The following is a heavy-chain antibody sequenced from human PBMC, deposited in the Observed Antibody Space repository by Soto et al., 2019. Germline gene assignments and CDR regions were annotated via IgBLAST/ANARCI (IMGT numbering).Heavy chain of an antibody. CDR2: INHSGST. CDR1: GGSFSGYY. J-gene: IGHJ4*02. D-gene: IGHD3-3*01. CDR3: ARGEGDFGVVIMPQSY. V-gene: IGHV4-34*01. Sequence: QVQLQQWGAGLLKPSETLSLTCAVYGGSFSGYYWSWIRQPPGKGLEWIGEINHSGSTNYNPSLKNRVSRAVEPSKNQFSLKLSSVTAADTAVYYCARGEGDFGVVIMPQSYWGQGTLVTVSS.